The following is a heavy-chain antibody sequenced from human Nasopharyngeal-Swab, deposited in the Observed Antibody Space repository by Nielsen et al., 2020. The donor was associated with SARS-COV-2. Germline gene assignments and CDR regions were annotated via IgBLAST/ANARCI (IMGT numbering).Heavy chain of an antibody. D-gene: IGHD2-15*01. CDR2: VYSTGST. CDR3: ARDTPNYGMDV. V-gene: IGHV4-59*01. Sequence: SETLSLTCTVSGGSIRSYYWSWIRQSPGKALDWIGNVYSTGSTQYNPSLKRRVTVSIDTSDNQFSLKLSSVTAADTAVYYCARDTPNYGMDVWGQGTSVTVSS. CDR1: GGSIRSYY. J-gene: IGHJ6*02.